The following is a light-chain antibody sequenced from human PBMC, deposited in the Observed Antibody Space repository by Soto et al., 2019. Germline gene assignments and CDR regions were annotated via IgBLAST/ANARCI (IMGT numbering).Light chain of an antibody. J-gene: IGKJ1*01. CDR3: QQGSKWRT. Sequence: EIVLTQSPDTLALSPGDRATLSCMASQSISSYLAWYQQKPGQSPRLLIYDASNRATGIPARFSGSGSGTDFTLTISSLEPEDFALYYCQQGSKWRTFGQGTKVDIK. V-gene: IGKV3-11*01. CDR1: QSISSY. CDR2: DAS.